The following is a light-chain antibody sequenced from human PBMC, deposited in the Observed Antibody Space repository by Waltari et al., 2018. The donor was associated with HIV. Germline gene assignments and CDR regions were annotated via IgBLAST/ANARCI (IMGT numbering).Light chain of an antibody. V-gene: IGLV2-11*01. J-gene: IGLJ2*01. CDR2: NVS. Sequence: QSALTQPRSVSESPGQSVTISCTGTSSDVGASNYVSWYQQPQGRAPKVIIYNVSERPSGVPDRFSGSKSGNTASLTISGLQAEDEADYYCSSYAGTSNFVLFGGGTKLTVL. CDR3: SSYAGTSNFVL. CDR1: SSDVGASNY.